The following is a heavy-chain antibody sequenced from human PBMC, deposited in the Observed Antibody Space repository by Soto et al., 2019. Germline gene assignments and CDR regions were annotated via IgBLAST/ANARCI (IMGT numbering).Heavy chain of an antibody. D-gene: IGHD5-12*01. CDR1: GGTFSSYA. CDR2: ILSMFGNA. Sequence: ASVKVSCKASGGTFSSYAISWVRQAPGQGLEWMGGILSMFGNANYAQKFQGRVTITRDHMELSNMRSEDTAVYYCARVSASYSGYYFDYWGQGTLVTVSS. J-gene: IGHJ4*02. CDR3: ARVSASYSGYYFDY. V-gene: IGHV1-69*13.